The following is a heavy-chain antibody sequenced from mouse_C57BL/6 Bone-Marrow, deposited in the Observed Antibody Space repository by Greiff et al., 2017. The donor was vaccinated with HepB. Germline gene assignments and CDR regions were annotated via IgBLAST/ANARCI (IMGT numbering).Heavy chain of an antibody. CDR1: GFTFSSYG. J-gene: IGHJ3*01. D-gene: IGHD2-10*02. CDR3: ARRYGNPFAY. CDR2: ISSGGSYT. V-gene: IGHV5-6*02. Sequence: EVKLVESGGDLVKPGGSLKLSCAASGFTFSSYGMSWVRQTPDKRLEWVATISSGGSYTYYPDSVKGRFTISRDNAKNTLYLQMSSLKSEDTAMYYCARRYGNPFAYWGQGTLVTVSA.